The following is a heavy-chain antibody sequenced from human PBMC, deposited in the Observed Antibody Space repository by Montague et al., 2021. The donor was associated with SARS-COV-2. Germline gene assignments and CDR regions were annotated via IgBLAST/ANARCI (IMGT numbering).Heavy chain of an antibody. J-gene: IGHJ3*02. Sequence: SLSLSFAASGFTFSSYSMNWVRQAPGKGLEWVSSISSSSSYIYYADSVKGRFTISRDNAKNSLYLQMNSLRAEDTAVYYCARDTAYEWPRRDAFDIWGQGTMVTVSS. CDR1: GFTFSSYS. CDR3: ARDTAYEWPRRDAFDI. D-gene: IGHD2-21*01. CDR2: ISSSSSYI. V-gene: IGHV3-21*01.